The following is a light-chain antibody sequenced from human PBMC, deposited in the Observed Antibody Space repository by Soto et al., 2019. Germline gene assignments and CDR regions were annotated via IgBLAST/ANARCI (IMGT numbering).Light chain of an antibody. V-gene: IGKV3-15*01. CDR3: HQYNNWPRWT. J-gene: IGKJ1*01. Sequence: EIVMTQSPASLSVSPGERATLSCRASQSVSSSLAWYQQKPGQAPRLLLYGTSTRATGIPARFSGSGSGSEFTLTISSLQSEDFAIYYCHQYNNWPRWTFGQGTKVDIK. CDR1: QSVSSS. CDR2: GTS.